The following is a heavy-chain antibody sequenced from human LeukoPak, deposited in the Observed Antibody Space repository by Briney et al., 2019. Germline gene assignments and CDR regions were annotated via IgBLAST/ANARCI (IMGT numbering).Heavy chain of an antibody. D-gene: IGHD3-10*01. CDR2: ISYSGST. Sequence: SETLSLTCTVSGGSISSNIYYWGWIRQPPGKGLEWIGSISYSGSTYYNPSLKSRVTISVDTSKNQFSLKLSSVTATDTAVYYCAGGPRESYYNWFDPWGQGTLVTVSS. CDR3: AGGPRESYYNWFDP. V-gene: IGHV4-39*01. CDR1: GGSISSNIYY. J-gene: IGHJ5*02.